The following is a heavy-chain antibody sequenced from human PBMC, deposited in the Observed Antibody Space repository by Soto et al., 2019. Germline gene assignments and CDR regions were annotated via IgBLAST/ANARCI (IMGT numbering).Heavy chain of an antibody. CDR1: GFELVRHT. CDR2: VSTGGNSI. V-gene: IGHV3-48*01. Sequence: GGSLRLSCAASGFELVRHTMNWVRQAPGKGLEWISYVSTGGNSIYYAASVKGRFTVSRDNAKQSLFLQMNSLRAEDTAVYYCARAPQSFYYSYMDVWGKGTTVTVSS. J-gene: IGHJ6*03. CDR3: ARAPQSFYYSYMDV.